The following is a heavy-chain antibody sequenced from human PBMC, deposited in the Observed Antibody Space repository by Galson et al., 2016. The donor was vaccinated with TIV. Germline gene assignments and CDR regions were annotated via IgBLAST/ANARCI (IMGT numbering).Heavy chain of an antibody. CDR1: GLSFSGHG. D-gene: IGHD1-7*01. V-gene: IGHV3-30*02. J-gene: IGHJ3*02. Sequence: SLRLSCAASGLSFSGHGMHWVRKAPGKGLEGVAFIENAGSNKYYQDCMKGRLTVSRDNSKNTLYLHMNSLRPEETAIYYCAKDQGQVGNYFGHAFDIWGQGTMVTVSS. CDR3: AKDQGQVGNYFGHAFDI. CDR2: IENAGSNK.